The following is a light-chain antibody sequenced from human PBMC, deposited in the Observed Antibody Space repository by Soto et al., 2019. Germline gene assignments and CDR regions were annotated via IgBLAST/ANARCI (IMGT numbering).Light chain of an antibody. CDR3: QQYDSCSVT. Sequence: DIQMTQSPSSLSASVGDTVTITCRASQSIAASLAWYQHKPGEAPKLLIYDVSSLETGVPSRFSGSGSGTEFTLTISSLQPEDFATYYCQQYDSCSVTFGQGTKVDIK. V-gene: IGKV1-5*01. CDR1: QSIAAS. J-gene: IGKJ1*01. CDR2: DVS.